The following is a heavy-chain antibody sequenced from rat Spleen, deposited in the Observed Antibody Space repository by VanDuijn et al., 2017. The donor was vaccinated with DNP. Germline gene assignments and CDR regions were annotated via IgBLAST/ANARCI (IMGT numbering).Heavy chain of an antibody. V-gene: IGHV5-31*01. CDR3: TTESTYYGYFDY. J-gene: IGHJ2*01. CDR1: GFTFSTFW. D-gene: IGHD1-9*01. Sequence: EVQLVESGGGLVQPGRSLKLSCVASGFTFSTFWMTWIRQVPGKGLEWLASITSNGGATYYLDSVKGRFTISRDDAKDTLYLQMNSLRSEDTATYYCTTESTYYGYFDYWGQGVMVPVSS. CDR2: ITSNGGAT.